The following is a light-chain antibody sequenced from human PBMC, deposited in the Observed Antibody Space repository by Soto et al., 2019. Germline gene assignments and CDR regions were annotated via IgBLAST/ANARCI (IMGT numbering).Light chain of an antibody. V-gene: IGKV1-8*01. J-gene: IGKJ4*01. Sequence: AIRMTHSPSSLSASTGDRVTITCRASQGISSYLAWYQQKPGKAPKLLIYAASTLQTGVPSRFSGSGSGTEFTLTISSLQPEDFATYYCQQLNSYLLTFGGGTKVDIK. CDR2: AAS. CDR1: QGISSY. CDR3: QQLNSYLLT.